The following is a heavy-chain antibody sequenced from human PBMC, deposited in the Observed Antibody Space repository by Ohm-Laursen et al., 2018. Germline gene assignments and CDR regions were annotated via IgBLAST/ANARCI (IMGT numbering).Heavy chain of an antibody. D-gene: IGHD3-3*01. CDR1: GFTFNSYN. CDR3: ARDKSLETRAFDV. CDR2: ISHSGNFE. J-gene: IGHJ3*01. Sequence: SLRLSCAASGFTFNSYNMAWVRQAPGKGLKWVSFISHSGNFEQYIDSVKGRFTVSRDGAKSSLYLQMNSLRVDDTAVYYCARDKSLETRAFDVWGQGTVVTVSS. V-gene: IGHV3-48*03.